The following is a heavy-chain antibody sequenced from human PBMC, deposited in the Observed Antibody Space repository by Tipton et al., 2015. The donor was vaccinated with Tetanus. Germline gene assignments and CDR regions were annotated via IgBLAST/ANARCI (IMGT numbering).Heavy chain of an antibody. CDR1: GCSISSGGYY. CDR3: ARDQARGARGWNYFDY. CDR2: IYNSGST. Sequence: LVKPTQTLSLTCTVSGCSISSGGYYWSWIRQHPGKGLEWIGDIYNSGSTYYNPSLKSRVSISVDTSQNQFSLKLNSVTAADTAVYYCARDQARGARGWNYFDYWGQGSLVTVSS. J-gene: IGHJ4*02. D-gene: IGHD1-26*01. V-gene: IGHV4-31*03.